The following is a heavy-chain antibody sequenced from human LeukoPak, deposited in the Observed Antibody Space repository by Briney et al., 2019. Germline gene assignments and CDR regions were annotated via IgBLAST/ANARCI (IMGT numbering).Heavy chain of an antibody. CDR1: GGAISSSHYY. Sequence: SEALSLTCTVSGGAISSSHYYWGWIRQPPGKGLEWIGSIYYGGSTSYNSSLKSRVTISVDTSKNQFSLKLSSVTAADTAVYYCAILPARDMYYYDSSGYYRPGVHWGQGTLVTVSS. CDR3: AILPARDMYYYDSSGYYRPGVH. D-gene: IGHD3-22*01. V-gene: IGHV4-39*07. J-gene: IGHJ4*02. CDR2: IYYGGST.